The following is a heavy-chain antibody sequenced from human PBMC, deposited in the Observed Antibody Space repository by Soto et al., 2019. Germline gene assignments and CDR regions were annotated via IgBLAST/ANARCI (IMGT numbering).Heavy chain of an antibody. D-gene: IGHD2-8*01. CDR1: GFTFSSYA. Sequence: PGGSLRLSCAASGFTFSSYAMSWVRQAPGKGLEWVSAISGSGGSTYYADSVKGRFTISRDNSKNTLYLQMNSLRDEDTAVYYCAKDLIAGNGVWEAFDMWGRGTKVTVS. CDR3: AKDLIAGNGVWEAFDM. J-gene: IGHJ3*02. V-gene: IGHV3-23*01. CDR2: ISGSGGST.